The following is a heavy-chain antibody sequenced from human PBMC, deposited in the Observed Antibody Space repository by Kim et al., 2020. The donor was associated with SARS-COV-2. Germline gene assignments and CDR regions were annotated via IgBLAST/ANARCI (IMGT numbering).Heavy chain of an antibody. Sequence: GGSLRLSCAASGFNFGYYVMNWVRQAPGKGLEWVSVMRDTSTYYTDSVRGRFTISRDDAKNTQFLQMNSMRAEDTALYYCAKVMGNGYSYGIDYWGQGALVTVAT. V-gene: IGHV3-23*05. CDR1: GFNFGYYV. J-gene: IGHJ4*02. CDR2: MRDTST. D-gene: IGHD3-22*01. CDR3: AKVMGNGYSYGIDY.